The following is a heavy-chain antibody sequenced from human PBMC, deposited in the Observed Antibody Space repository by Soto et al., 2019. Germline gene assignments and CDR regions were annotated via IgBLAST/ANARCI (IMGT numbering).Heavy chain of an antibody. J-gene: IGHJ6*02. CDR3: AADRLGELAYGMDV. Sequence: ASAQVSCNASGFTFTSSAVQWVRQARGHPGEWIGWIVVGSGNTNYAQKLQLRVTITRAMSTSTDYFALCRLTSEDTAVSYYAADRLGELAYGMDVWGQGTTVTVSS. CDR1: GFTFTSSA. D-gene: IGHD3-16*01. V-gene: IGHV1-58*01. CDR2: IVVGSGNT.